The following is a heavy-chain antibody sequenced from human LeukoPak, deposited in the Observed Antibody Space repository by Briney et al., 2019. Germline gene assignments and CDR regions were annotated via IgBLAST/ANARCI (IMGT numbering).Heavy chain of an antibody. CDR2: IYYSGST. V-gene: IGHV4-39*07. CDR3: ARAQYCSGGRCYLSYNWFDP. CDR1: GGSISSSSYY. Sequence: SETLSLTCTVSGGSISSSSYYWGWIRQPPGKGLEWIGSIYYSGSTYYNPSLKSRVTISVDTSKNQFSLKLSSLTAADTAVYYCARAQYCSGGRCYLSYNWFDPWGQGTLVTVSS. D-gene: IGHD2-15*01. J-gene: IGHJ5*02.